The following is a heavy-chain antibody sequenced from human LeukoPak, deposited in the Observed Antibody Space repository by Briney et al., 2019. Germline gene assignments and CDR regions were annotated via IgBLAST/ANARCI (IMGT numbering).Heavy chain of an antibody. J-gene: IGHJ4*02. D-gene: IGHD5-18*01. Sequence: PGGSLRLSCAASGFTFSDYWMSWVRQAPGRGLEWVANIKQDGSGKYYVDSVKGRFTISRDNAKNSLYLQMNSLRAEDTAVYYCARGPRGYSYAWGYWGQGTLVTVSS. CDR2: IKQDGSGK. V-gene: IGHV3-7*05. CDR3: ARGPRGYSYAWGY. CDR1: GFTFSDYW.